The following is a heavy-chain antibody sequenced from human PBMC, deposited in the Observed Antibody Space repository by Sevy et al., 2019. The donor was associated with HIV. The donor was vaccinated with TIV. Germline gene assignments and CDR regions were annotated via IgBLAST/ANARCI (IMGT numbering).Heavy chain of an antibody. CDR2: ISYDGSNK. J-gene: IGHJ6*02. D-gene: IGHD6-6*01. CDR3: AKASLAARRVYHYYGMDV. V-gene: IGHV3-30*18. Sequence: GGSLRLSCAASGFTFSSYGMHWVRQAPGKGLEWVAVISYDGSNKYDADSVKGRFTISRDNSKNTLYLQMNSLRAEDTAVYYCAKASLAARRVYHYYGMDVWGQGTTVTVSS. CDR1: GFTFSSYG.